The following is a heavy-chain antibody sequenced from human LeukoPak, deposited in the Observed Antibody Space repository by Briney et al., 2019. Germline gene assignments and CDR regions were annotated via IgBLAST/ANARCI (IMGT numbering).Heavy chain of an antibody. D-gene: IGHD1-26*01. J-gene: IGHJ4*02. Sequence: GGSLRLSCAASGFTFSSYGMHWVRQAPGKGLEWVAFIRYDGSNKYYADSVKGRFTISRDNSKNTLYLQMNSLRAEDTAVYYCARVATAAFDYWGQGTLVTVSS. CDR1: GFTFSSYG. CDR3: ARVATAAFDY. V-gene: IGHV3-30*02. CDR2: IRYDGSNK.